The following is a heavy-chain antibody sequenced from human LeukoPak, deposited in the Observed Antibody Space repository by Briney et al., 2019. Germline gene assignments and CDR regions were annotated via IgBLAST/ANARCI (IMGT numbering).Heavy chain of an antibody. CDR1: GYTFPVYE. V-gene: IGHV1-8*01. Sequence: GASVKVSCKASGYTFPVYEIYWVRQASGQGLECMGWMNPYSNSTDSAQKFQGRLTMTSDISISTACMELSSLRPEDTAVYFCARAKGKAGRYGMDVWGQGTTVIVSS. CDR3: ARAKGKAGRYGMDV. J-gene: IGHJ6*02. CDR2: MNPYSNST.